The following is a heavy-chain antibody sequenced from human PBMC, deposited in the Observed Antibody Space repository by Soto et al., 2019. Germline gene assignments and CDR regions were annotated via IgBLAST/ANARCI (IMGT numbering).Heavy chain of an antibody. CDR1: GGSISIGGYY. V-gene: IGHV4-31*03. J-gene: IGHJ5*02. D-gene: IGHD3-16*02. CDR2: IYYSGST. Sequence: PSETLSLTCTVSGGSISIGGYYWSWILQHPGKGLERIGYIYYSGSTYYNPSLKSRVTISVDTSKNQFSLKLSSVTAADTAVYYCARAVGGVIVGWFDPWGQGTLVTVSS. CDR3: ARAVGGVIVGWFDP.